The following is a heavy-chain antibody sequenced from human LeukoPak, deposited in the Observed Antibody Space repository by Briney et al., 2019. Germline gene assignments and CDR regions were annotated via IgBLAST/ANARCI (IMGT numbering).Heavy chain of an antibody. CDR3: ARSGYSGYVAYYFDY. D-gene: IGHD5-12*01. CDR2: ISSSSSYI. CDR1: GFTFSSYS. Sequence: GGSLRLSCAASGFTFSSYSMNWVRQAPGKGLEWVSSISSSSSYIYYADSVKGRFTISRDNAKNSLYLQMNSLGAEDTAVYYCARSGYSGYVAYYFDYWGQGTLVTVSS. J-gene: IGHJ4*02. V-gene: IGHV3-21*01.